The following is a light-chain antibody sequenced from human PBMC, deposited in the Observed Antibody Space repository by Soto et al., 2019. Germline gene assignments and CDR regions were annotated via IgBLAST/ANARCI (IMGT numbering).Light chain of an antibody. V-gene: IGKV3D-11*02. J-gene: IGKJ5*01. CDR1: PSVTNY. CDR2: GAF. Sequence: EILLTQSPATLSLSPGERATLSCRASPSVTNYLAWYQQKPGQTPRLLIYGAFNRAAGIPARFSGSGSGTDFTLTISSLEPEDSAVYYCQQRNIWHPVTFGQGTRLEIK. CDR3: QQRNIWHPVT.